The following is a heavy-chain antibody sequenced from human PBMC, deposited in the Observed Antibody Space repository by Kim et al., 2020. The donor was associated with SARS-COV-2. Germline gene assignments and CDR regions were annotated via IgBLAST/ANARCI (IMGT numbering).Heavy chain of an antibody. CDR2: IYHSGST. CDR1: GGSISSSNW. J-gene: IGHJ6*02. D-gene: IGHD6-13*01. V-gene: IGHV4-4*02. Sequence: SETLSLTCAVSGGSISSSNWWSWVRQPPGKGLEWIGEIYHSGSTNYNPSLKSRVTISVDKSKNQFSLKLSSVTAADTAVYYCARDSRHGYSRIGGGYYGMDVWGQGTTVTVSS. CDR3: ARDSRHGYSRIGGGYYGMDV.